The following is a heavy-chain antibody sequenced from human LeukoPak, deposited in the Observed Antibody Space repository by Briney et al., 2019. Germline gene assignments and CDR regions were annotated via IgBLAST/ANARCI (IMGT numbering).Heavy chain of an antibody. CDR3: ARESTDYYDSSGYYYGPVY. D-gene: IGHD3-22*01. CDR2: IIPIFGTA. Sequence: SVKVSCKASGGTFSSHAISWVRQAPGQGLEWMGGIIPIFGTANYAQKFQGRVTITADESTSTAYMELSNLRSEDTAVYYCARESTDYYDSSGYYYGPVYWGQGTLVTVSS. CDR1: GGTFSSHA. V-gene: IGHV1-69*13. J-gene: IGHJ4*02.